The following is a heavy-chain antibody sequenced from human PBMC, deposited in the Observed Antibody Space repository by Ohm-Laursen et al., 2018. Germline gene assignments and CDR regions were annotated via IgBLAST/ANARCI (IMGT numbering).Heavy chain of an antibody. CDR1: GGSISSYY. CDR2: IYTSGST. J-gene: IGHJ4*02. D-gene: IGHD3-9*01. V-gene: IGHV4-4*07. CDR3: ARRHPDGTGYHYFDY. Sequence: TLSLTCTVSGGSISSYYWSWIRQPAGKGLEWIGRIYTSGSTNYNPSPKSRVTMSVDTSKNQFSLRLASVAAADTAVYYCARRHPDGTGYHYFDYWGQGIRVTVSS.